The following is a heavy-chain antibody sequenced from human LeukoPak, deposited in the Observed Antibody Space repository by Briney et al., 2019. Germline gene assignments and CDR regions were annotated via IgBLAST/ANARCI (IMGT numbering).Heavy chain of an antibody. CDR2: ISAYNGNT. J-gene: IGHJ4*02. Sequence: ASVKVSCKASGYTFTSYGISWVRQAPGQGLEWMGWISAYNGNTNYAQKLQGRVTMTTDTSTSTAYMELRSLRSDDTAVYYCARALSPPYSSGWYLDCWGQGTLVTVSS. CDR3: ARALSPPYSSGWYLDC. V-gene: IGHV1-18*01. CDR1: GYTFTSYG. D-gene: IGHD6-19*01.